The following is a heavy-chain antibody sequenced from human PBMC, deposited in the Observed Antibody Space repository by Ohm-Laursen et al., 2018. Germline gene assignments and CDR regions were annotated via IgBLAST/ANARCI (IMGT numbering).Heavy chain of an antibody. D-gene: IGHD3-3*01. V-gene: IGHV3-48*01. CDR2: ISGSSGTI. J-gene: IGHJ5*02. CDR1: GFTFSSYS. Sequence: SLRLSCTASGFTFSSYSMNWVRQAPGKGLEWVSYISGSSGTIYYADSVKGRFTISRDNSKNTLYLQMNSLRAEDTAVYYCAKGIRDFWSGWRFIDPWGQGTLVTVSS. CDR3: AKGIRDFWSGWRFIDP.